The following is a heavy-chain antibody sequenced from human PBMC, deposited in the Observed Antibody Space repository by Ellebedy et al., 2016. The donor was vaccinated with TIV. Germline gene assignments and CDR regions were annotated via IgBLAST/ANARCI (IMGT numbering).Heavy chain of an antibody. CDR2: ISSGSNFK. V-gene: IGHV3-21*06. Sequence: GESLKISXVTSGFTFSRHSMAWVRQAPGKGLEWVSFISSGSNFKYYTDSVKGRFTISRDNARNSLFLQMNNLRGEDTAVYYCAGLPAISDYFFHYYMDVWGKGTTVSVSS. CDR1: GFTFSRHS. D-gene: IGHD2-15*01. J-gene: IGHJ6*03. CDR3: AGLPAISDYFFHYYMDV.